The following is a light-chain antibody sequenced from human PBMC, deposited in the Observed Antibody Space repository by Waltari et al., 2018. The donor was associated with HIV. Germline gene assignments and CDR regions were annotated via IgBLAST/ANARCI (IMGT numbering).Light chain of an antibody. CDR1: QTVNHN. Sequence: ERVMTQSPVTLSVSPGERATLSCRASQTVNHNLAWYQQKPGQAPRLPIYDASTRATGIPARFSGSGSGTEFTLTISILQSEDFAVYYCQHYNNWPLAFGQGTKVEIK. J-gene: IGKJ1*01. CDR3: QHYNNWPLA. V-gene: IGKV3-15*01. CDR2: DAS.